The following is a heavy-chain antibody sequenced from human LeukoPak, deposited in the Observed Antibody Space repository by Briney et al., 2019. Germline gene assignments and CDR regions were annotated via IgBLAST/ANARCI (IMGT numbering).Heavy chain of an antibody. CDR1: GGSISSSSYY. D-gene: IGHD4-17*01. V-gene: IGHV3-23*01. CDR2: ISPSDGNT. J-gene: IGHJ4*02. Sequence: PSETLSLTCTVSGGSISSSSYYWGWIRQPPGKGLEWVSAISPSDGNTFYADSVKGRFTISRDNSKNTLSLQMNSLRAEDTALYYCAKDSSVPYGITDWGQGTLVTVSS. CDR3: AKDSSVPYGITD.